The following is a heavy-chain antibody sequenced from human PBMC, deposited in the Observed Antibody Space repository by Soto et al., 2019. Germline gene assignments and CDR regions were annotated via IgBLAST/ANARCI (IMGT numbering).Heavy chain of an antibody. J-gene: IGHJ5*02. D-gene: IGHD3-22*01. CDR1: GGSFSGHS. CDR2: INHSGRV. Sequence: QVQLQQWGAGLLKPSETLSLTCAVYGGSFSGHSWTWIRQSPGKGLEWIGDINHSGRVNYSPSLKSRVTISLDTSKNQFSLTLSAVTAADTAMYYCSTRAYDTNGYYRFDPWGHGTLVTVSS. V-gene: IGHV4-34*01. CDR3: STRAYDTNGYYRFDP.